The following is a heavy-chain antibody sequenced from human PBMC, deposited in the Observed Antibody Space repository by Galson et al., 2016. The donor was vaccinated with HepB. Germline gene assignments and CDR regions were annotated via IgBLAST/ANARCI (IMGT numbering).Heavy chain of an antibody. CDR1: GFTFSNYG. Sequence: SLRLSCATSGFTFSNYGMHWVRQAPGKGLEWVALISYDGINSYYADSLKGRFTISRDNSKNTLYLQMKSLRAEDTGVYYCAKDRLAAPYYYYVMDVWGQGTTVTVSS. CDR3: AKDRLAAPYYYYVMDV. V-gene: IGHV3-30*18. J-gene: IGHJ6*02. CDR2: ISYDGINS. D-gene: IGHD3-10*01.